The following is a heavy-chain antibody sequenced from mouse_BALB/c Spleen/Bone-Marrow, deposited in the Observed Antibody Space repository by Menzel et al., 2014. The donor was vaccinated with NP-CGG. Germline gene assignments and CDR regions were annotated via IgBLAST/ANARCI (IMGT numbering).Heavy chain of an antibody. CDR3: VRSPGEVNY. V-gene: IGHV14-3*02. J-gene: IGHJ3*01. CDR2: IAPGNGNT. D-gene: IGHD1-3*01. Sequence: EVKLMESGAELVKPGASVKLSCTASGFNIKDAYMHWMKQRPEQGLEWIGRIAPGNGNTQYDPKFQGKATITADTSSNTAYLHLISLTSEDTAVYCCVRSPGEVNYWGQGTLVTVSA. CDR1: GFNIKDAY.